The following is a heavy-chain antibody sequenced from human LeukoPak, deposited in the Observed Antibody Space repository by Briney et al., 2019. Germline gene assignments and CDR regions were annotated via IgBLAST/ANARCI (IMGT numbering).Heavy chain of an antibody. CDR1: GNRFASYW. V-gene: IGHV5-51*01. D-gene: IGHD6-13*01. J-gene: IGHJ4*02. CDR3: ARRIAGSGSDY. CDR2: IYPDDSDT. Sequence: PGESLKTSCKCSGNRFASYWIGWVRQIPGKGLEWMGIIYPDDSDTRHSPSFQGQVTITADKSISTAYLQWNNLKASDTAMYYYARRIAGSGSDYWGQGTLVTVSS.